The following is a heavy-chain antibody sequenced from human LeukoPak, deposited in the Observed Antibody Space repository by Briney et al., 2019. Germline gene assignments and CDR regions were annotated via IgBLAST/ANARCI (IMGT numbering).Heavy chain of an antibody. D-gene: IGHD6-25*01. V-gene: IGHV5-51*01. J-gene: IGHJ3*02. CDR2: IYPGDSDT. CDR1: GYSFTSYW. Sequence: GESLKTPCKGFGYSFTSYWFGWVRQIPGKGLEWMGIIYPGDSDTRYSPSFQGEVPIPADKSISTAYLQWSSLKASDTAMYYCARHSAADAFDIWGQGTMVTVSS. CDR3: ARHSAADAFDI.